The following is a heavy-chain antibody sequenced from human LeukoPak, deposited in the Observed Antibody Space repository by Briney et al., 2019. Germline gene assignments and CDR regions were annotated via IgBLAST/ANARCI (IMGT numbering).Heavy chain of an antibody. CDR2: INPNSGGK. CDR3: ARRGRRIAAAVPENWFDP. J-gene: IGHJ5*02. Sequence: ASVTVSCKASGYTCTGYYMHWVRQAPGQGLEWMGWINPNSGGKNYAQKFQGRVTMSRDTSLSTAYMELRRLRSDDTAVYYCARRGRRIAAAVPENWFDPWGQGTLVTVS. CDR1: GYTCTGYY. D-gene: IGHD6-13*01. V-gene: IGHV1-2*02.